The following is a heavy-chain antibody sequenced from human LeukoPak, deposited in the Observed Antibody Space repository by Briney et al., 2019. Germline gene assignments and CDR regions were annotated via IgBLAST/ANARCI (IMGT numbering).Heavy chain of an antibody. CDR2: IYTSGST. J-gene: IGHJ4*02. CDR1: GGSISSYY. D-gene: IGHD3-9*01. Sequence: SETLSLTCTVSGGSISSYYWSWIRQPPGKGLEWIGYIYTSGSTNYNPSLKSRVTISVDRSKNQFSLKLSSVTAADTAVYYCARTLRYFDSYYFDYWGQGTLVTVSS. V-gene: IGHV4-4*09. CDR3: ARTLRYFDSYYFDY.